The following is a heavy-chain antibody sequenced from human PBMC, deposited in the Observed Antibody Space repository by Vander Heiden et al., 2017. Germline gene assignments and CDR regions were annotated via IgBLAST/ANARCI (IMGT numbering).Heavy chain of an antibody. D-gene: IGHD1-26*01. CDR3: ASGVVGARGGY. CDR1: GFTFSSYW. CDR2: INSDGSST. Sequence: EVQLVESGAGLVQPGESLRLSCAASGFTFSSYWMHWVRQAPGKGLVWVSRINSDGSSTSYADSVKGRFTISRDNAKNTLYLQMNSLRAEDTAVYYCASGVVGARGGYWGQGTLVTVSS. V-gene: IGHV3-74*01. J-gene: IGHJ4*02.